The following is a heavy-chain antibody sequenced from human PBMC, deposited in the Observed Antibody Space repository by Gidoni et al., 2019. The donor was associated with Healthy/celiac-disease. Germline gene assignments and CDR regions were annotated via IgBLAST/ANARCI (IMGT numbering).Heavy chain of an antibody. J-gene: IGHJ4*02. CDR2: ITHTGST. Sequence: QVQLQQWGAGLLKPSETLSLTCAMSGPSFSGYYWSGIRQSPGRGLEWIAEITHTGSTNYKPSLRSRVTISVDASKNKFSRQLRSVTAADTAVYYCARGRYHDSSGFPYWGQGTLVTVSS. CDR3: ARGRYHDSSGFPY. D-gene: IGHD3-22*01. CDR1: GPSFSGYY. V-gene: IGHV4-34*01.